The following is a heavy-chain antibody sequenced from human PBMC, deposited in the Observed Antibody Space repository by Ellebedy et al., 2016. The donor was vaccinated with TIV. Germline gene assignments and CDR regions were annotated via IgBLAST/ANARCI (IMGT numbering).Heavy chain of an antibody. CDR1: GFIFSSYW. D-gene: IGHD1-26*01. J-gene: IGHJ4*02. V-gene: IGHV3-7*01. Sequence: PGGSLRLSCGASGFIFSSYWMSWVRQAPGKGLEWVANIKEDGSEKNYVASVKGRFTISRDNAKNSLYLQMNSLRAEDTAVYYCARGGSESDYWGQGTLVTVSS. CDR2: IKEDGSEK. CDR3: ARGGSESDY.